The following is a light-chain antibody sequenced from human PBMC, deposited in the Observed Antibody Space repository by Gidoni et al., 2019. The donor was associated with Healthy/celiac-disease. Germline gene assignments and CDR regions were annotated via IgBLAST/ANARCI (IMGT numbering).Light chain of an antibody. CDR3: QSYDSSLSGPL. V-gene: IGLV1-40*01. CDR2: GNS. J-gene: IGLJ2*01. CDR1: SSNIGAGYD. Sequence: QSVLTQPPSVSGAPGQRVTISCTGSSSNIGAGYDVHWYQQLPGTAPKLLIYGNSNRPSGVPDRFSGSKSGTSASLAITVLQAEDEADYYCQSYDSSLSGPLFGGGTKLTAL.